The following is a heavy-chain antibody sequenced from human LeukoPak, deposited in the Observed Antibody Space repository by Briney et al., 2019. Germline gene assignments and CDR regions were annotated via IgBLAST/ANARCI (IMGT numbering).Heavy chain of an antibody. D-gene: IGHD3-3*01. Sequence: PSETLSLTCTVPGDSISSYYWGWIRQPPGKGLERIGYIYTSGSTNYNPSLKSRVTISVDTSKNQFSLKLSSVTAADTAVYYCARGTIFGVVIRYYYMDVWGKGTTVTVSS. CDR2: IYTSGST. V-gene: IGHV4-4*09. CDR3: ARGTIFGVVIRYYYMDV. J-gene: IGHJ6*03. CDR1: GDSISSYY.